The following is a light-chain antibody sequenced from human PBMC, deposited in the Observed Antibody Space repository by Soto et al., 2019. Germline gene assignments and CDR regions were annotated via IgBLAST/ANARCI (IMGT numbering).Light chain of an antibody. CDR1: QGISSW. CDR2: AAS. Sequence: DIQMTQSPSSESASVGERVTITCRASQGISSWVAGYQQKPGKATQLLIYAASSLQSGVPSRFSGSGSGTDVTLTISRLQPEDFATYYCQQDHSFPLTFGEGTKV. CDR3: QQDHSFPLT. J-gene: IGKJ4*01. V-gene: IGKV1-12*01.